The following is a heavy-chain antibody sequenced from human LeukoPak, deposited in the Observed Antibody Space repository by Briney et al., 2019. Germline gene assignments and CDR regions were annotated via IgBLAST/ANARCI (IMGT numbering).Heavy chain of an antibody. V-gene: IGHV3-21*04. CDR1: GFTFSSYW. CDR2: ISTSSSYI. D-gene: IGHD5-12*01. J-gene: IGHJ5*02. CDR3: AKEQRGYSGYAVGSCFDP. Sequence: GGSLRLSCAASGFTFSSYWMSWVRQAPGKGLEWVSSISTSSSYIYYADSVKGRFTISRDNAKRSLYLQMNSLRGEDTAVYYCAKEQRGYSGYAVGSCFDPWGQGTLVTVSS.